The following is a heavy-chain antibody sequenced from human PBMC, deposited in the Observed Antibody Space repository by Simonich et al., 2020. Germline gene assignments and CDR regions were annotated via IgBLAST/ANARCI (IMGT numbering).Heavy chain of an antibody. J-gene: IGHJ4*02. V-gene: IGHV3-7*01. CDR2: IKQDGSEK. CDR1: GFTFSSYW. Sequence: VQLVESGGGLVQPGGSLRLSCAASGFTFSSYWMSWVRQAPGKGLEWGPKIKQDGSEKAYGDAVKGRFTISRDNAKNSLYLQMNSLRAEDTAVYYCARDREVYGSGSYYNYWGQGTLVTVSS. D-gene: IGHD3-10*01. CDR3: ARDREVYGSGSYYNY.